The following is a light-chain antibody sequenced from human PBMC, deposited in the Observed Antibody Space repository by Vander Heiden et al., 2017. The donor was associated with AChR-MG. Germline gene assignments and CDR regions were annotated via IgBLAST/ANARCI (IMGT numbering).Light chain of an antibody. CDR1: SANSGSNC. J-gene: IGLJ3*02. CDR2: RNN. Sequence: QSVLTQPPSASGTPGQRVTICCTGSSANSGSNCVYWYQQLPGTAPKRLIYRNNQRPSGVPDRFSGSKSGTSASLAISGHQSEDEADYYCAAWDDSLSGPWVFGGGTKLTVL. V-gene: IGLV1-47*01. CDR3: AAWDDSLSGPWV.